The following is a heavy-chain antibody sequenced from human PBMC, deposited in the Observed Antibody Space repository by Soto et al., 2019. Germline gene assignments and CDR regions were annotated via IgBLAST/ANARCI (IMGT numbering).Heavy chain of an antibody. J-gene: IGHJ6*02. CDR1: GYTFTGYY. V-gene: IGHV1-2*04. D-gene: IGHD2-8*01. CDR2: INPNSGGI. CDR3: ARGGPIYCTNGVCEYYGMDV. Sequence: ASVKVSCKASGYTFTGYYMHWVRQAPGQGLEWMGWINPNSGGINYAQKFQGWVTMTRDTSISTAYMELSRLRSDDTAVYYCARGGPIYCTNGVCEYYGMDVWGQGTTVTVSS.